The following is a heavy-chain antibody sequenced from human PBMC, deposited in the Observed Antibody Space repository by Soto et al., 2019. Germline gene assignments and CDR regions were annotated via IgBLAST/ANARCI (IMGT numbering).Heavy chain of an antibody. V-gene: IGHV1-18*01. CDR1: GYTLKNYG. CDR2: IKVDNGDT. CDR3: ERSRYYFDY. J-gene: IGHJ4*02. Sequence: QVHLVQSGGEVKKPGASVKVSCKASGYTLKNYGIGWVRQAPGLGPEWVGWIKVDNGDTKYAEKLQGRVTLTTDTSTSTAYMELRNLRSDDTAFYYCERSRYYFDYWGQGTLVTVSA.